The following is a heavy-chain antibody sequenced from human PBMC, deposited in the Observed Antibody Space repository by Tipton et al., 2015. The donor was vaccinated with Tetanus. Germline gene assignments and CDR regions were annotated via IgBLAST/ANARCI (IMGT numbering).Heavy chain of an antibody. CDR2: IYYSGDT. CDR1: GASISGGRYF. Sequence: TLSLTCSVSGASISGGRYFWNWVRQHPEKGLEWIGYIYYSGDTYINPSLKTRFTMSVDTSKNQISLNLSSVTAADTAGYYCARDRGGGRFVRLNWFDPWGQGALVTVSS. CDR3: ARDRGGGRFVRLNWFDP. V-gene: IGHV4-31*03. J-gene: IGHJ5*02. D-gene: IGHD3-10*01.